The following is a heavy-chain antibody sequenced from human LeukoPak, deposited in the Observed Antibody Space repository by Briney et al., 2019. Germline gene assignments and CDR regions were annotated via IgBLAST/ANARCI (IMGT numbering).Heavy chain of an antibody. J-gene: IGHJ4*02. CDR2: INPSGGTT. V-gene: IGHV1-46*01. D-gene: IGHD6-13*01. CDR1: GYTFTSYY. CDR3: ARGGSSSWSTDY. Sequence: ASVKVSCKASGYTFTSYYMHWVRQAPGQGLEWMGLINPSGGTTRYAQRFQGRVTMTRYTSISTAYMELSSLRSEDTAVYYCARGGSSSWSTDYWGQGTLVTVSS.